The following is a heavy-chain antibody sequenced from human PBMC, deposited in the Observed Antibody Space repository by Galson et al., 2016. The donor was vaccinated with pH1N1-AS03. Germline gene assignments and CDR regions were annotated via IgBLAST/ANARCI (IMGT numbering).Heavy chain of an antibody. Sequence: SETLSLTCTVSGGSISTSSYYWGWIRQPPGKGLEWIGSIYYSGSTCYNPSLKSRVTISSDTSKNQFSLKLSSVTAADTAVYYCARRRYYDGCGVFDYWGQGTLVTVSS. J-gene: IGHJ4*02. V-gene: IGHV4-39*01. D-gene: IGHD3-22*01. CDR2: IYYSGST. CDR1: GGSISTSSYY. CDR3: ARRRYYDGCGVFDY.